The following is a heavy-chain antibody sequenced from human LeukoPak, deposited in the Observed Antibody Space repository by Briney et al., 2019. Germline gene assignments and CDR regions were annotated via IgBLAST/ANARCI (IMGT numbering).Heavy chain of an antibody. V-gene: IGHV3-21*01. Sequence: VKPGGSLRLSCAASGFTFSNYNMNWVRQAPGKGLEWVSSTTGSSIYKYYADSVKGRFTISRDNAKNSLYLQINSLSAEDTAVYYCAKDMRWELLYYFDYWGQGTLVTVSS. D-gene: IGHD1-26*01. J-gene: IGHJ4*02. CDR1: GFTFSNYN. CDR2: TTGSSIYK. CDR3: AKDMRWELLYYFDY.